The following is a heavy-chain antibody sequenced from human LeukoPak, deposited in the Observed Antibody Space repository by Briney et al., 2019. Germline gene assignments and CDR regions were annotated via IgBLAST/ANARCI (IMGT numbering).Heavy chain of an antibody. Sequence: ASVKVSCKASGYTFTSYGISWVRQAPGQGLEWIGWISAYNGNTNYAQKLQGRVTMTTDTSTSTAYMELRSLRSDDTAVYYCAREGIAAAGQEYYYYGMDVWGQGTTVTVSS. CDR3: AREGIAAAGQEYYYYGMDV. CDR2: ISAYNGNT. D-gene: IGHD6-13*01. J-gene: IGHJ6*02. V-gene: IGHV1-18*01. CDR1: GYTFTSYG.